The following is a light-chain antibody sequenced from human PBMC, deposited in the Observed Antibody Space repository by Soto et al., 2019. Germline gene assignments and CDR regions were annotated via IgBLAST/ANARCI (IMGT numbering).Light chain of an antibody. CDR3: AAWDDSLKGV. V-gene: IGLV1-47*01. Sequence: QSVLTQPPSASGTPGQRVTISCSGSSSNIGSNYVYWYQQLPGTAPKLLIYRNNQRPSGVPDRFSGSKSGTSASLAISGLRSDDEAYYYCAAWDDSLKGVFGGGTKLTVL. J-gene: IGLJ3*02. CDR1: SSNIGSNY. CDR2: RNN.